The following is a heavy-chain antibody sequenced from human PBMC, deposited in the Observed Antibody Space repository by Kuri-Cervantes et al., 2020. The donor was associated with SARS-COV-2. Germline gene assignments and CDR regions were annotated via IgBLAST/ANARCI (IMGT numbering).Heavy chain of an antibody. CDR1: GGSISSSSYY. Sequence: SETLSLTCTVSGGSISSSSYYWGWIRQPPGKGLEWIGSIYYSGSTYYNPSLKGRVTITVDTSKNQFSLKLSSVTAADTAVYYCARLVPFYDFWSGSYYFDYWGQGTLVTVSS. CDR2: IYYSGST. D-gene: IGHD3-3*01. J-gene: IGHJ4*02. V-gene: IGHV4-39*01. CDR3: ARLVPFYDFWSGSYYFDY.